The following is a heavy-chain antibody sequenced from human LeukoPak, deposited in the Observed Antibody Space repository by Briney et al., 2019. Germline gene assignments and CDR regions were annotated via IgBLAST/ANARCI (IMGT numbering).Heavy chain of an antibody. V-gene: IGHV1-69*06. CDR3: ARGQYYDFWSGLPDYFDY. J-gene: IGHJ4*02. D-gene: IGHD3-3*01. Sequence: GASVKVSCKASGGTFSSYAISWVRQAPGQGLEWMGGIIPIFGTANYAQKFQGRVTITADKSTSTAYMELSSLRSEDTAVYYCARGQYYDFWSGLPDYFDYWGQGTLVTVSS. CDR2: IIPIFGTA. CDR1: GGTFSSYA.